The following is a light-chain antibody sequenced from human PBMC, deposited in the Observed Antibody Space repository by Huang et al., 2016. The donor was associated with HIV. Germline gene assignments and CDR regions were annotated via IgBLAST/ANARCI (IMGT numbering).Light chain of an antibody. CDR2: GAS. CDR1: QSVSSSY. CDR3: QQYGSSPGFT. V-gene: IGKV3-20*01. Sequence: ETVLTQSPGTLSLSPGERATLSCRASQSVSSSYLAWYQQKPSQAPRLLIYGASSRATGIPDRFSGSGSGTDFTLTISRLEPEDFAVYYCQQYGSSPGFTFGPGTKVDIK. J-gene: IGKJ3*01.